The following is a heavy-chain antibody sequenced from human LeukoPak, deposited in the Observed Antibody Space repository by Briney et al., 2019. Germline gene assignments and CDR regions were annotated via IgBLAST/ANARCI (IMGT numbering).Heavy chain of an antibody. CDR3: ASTPLQDYPGPFDY. D-gene: IGHD2-15*01. V-gene: IGHV3-21*01. J-gene: IGHJ4*02. CDR1: GFTFSSYS. Sequence: PGGSLRLSCAASGFTFSSYSMNWVRQAPGKGLEWVSSISSSSSYIYYADSVKGRFTISRDNAKNSLYLQMNSLRAEDTAVYYCASTPLQDYPGPFDYWGQGTLVTVSS. CDR2: ISSSSSYI.